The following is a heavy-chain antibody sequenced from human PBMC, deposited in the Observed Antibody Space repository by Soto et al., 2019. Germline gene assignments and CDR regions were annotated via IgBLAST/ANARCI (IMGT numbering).Heavy chain of an antibody. V-gene: IGHV4-61*01. CDR1: GGSVSSGSYY. Sequence: QVQLQESGPGLVKPSETLSLTCTVSGGSVSSGSYYWSWIRQPPGKGLEWIGYIYYSGSTTYNPSLKSRVTISVDTSKNQFSLKLSSVTAADTAVYYCARDHYGDYGGFDPWGQGTLVTVSS. D-gene: IGHD4-17*01. CDR3: ARDHYGDYGGFDP. J-gene: IGHJ5*02. CDR2: IYYSGST.